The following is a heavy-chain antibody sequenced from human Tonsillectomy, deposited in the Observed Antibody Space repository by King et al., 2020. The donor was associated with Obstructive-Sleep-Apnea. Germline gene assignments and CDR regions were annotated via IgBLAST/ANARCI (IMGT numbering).Heavy chain of an antibody. J-gene: IGHJ4*02. CDR1: GFTFSSYG. CDR3: AKDPRENNDFWSGYRTYYFDY. V-gene: IGHV3-33*06. D-gene: IGHD3-3*01. Sequence: VQLVESGGGVVQPGRSLRLSCAASGFTFSSYGMHWVRQAPGKGLEWVAVIWYDGSNKYYEDSVKGRFTISRDNSKNTLYLQMNSLRAEDTAVYYCAKDPRENNDFWSGYRTYYFDYWGQGTLVTVSS. CDR2: IWYDGSNK.